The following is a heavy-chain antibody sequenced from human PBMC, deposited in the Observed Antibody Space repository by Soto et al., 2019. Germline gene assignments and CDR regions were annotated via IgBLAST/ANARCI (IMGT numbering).Heavy chain of an antibody. CDR1: GFTFSTYS. V-gene: IGHV3-48*02. Sequence: GGSLRLSCAASGFTFSTYSMNWVRQAPGKGLEWVSYIRSSSSTIYYADSVKGRFTISRDNAKNSLYLQMNSLRDEDTAVYYCGRDAIHFGDRSSWYPSNFDYWGQGALVTVS. CDR3: GRDAIHFGDRSSWYPSNFDY. D-gene: IGHD6-13*01. J-gene: IGHJ4*02. CDR2: IRSSSSTI.